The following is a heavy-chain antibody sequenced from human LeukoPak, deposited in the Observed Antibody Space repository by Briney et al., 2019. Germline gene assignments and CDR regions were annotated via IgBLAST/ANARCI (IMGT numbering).Heavy chain of an antibody. CDR1: GFTFSSYA. D-gene: IGHD6-13*01. V-gene: IGHV3-23*01. J-gene: IGHJ4*02. CDR2: VSDSGGGT. Sequence: GGSLRLSCVTSGFTFSSYAMSWVRQAPGKGLEWVSTVSDSGGGTYYADSVKGRFTISRDNSKNTLYLQMNSLRAEDTAVYYCANQHGSSWYYFDYWGQGTLVIVSS. CDR3: ANQHGSSWYYFDY.